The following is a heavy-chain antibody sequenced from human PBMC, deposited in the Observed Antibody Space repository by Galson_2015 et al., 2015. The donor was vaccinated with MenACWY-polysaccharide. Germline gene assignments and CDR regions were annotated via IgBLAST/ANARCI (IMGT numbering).Heavy chain of an antibody. V-gene: IGHV3-7*01. CDR1: GFTFSSYW. CDR2: IKQDGSEK. CDR3: ARDSGRGGTSY. D-gene: IGHD4-23*01. J-gene: IGHJ4*02. Sequence: SLRLSYAASGFTFSSYWMSWVRQAPGKGLEWVANIKQDGSEKYYVDSVKGRFTISRDNAKNSLYLQMNSLRGEDTAVYYCARDSGRGGTSYWGQGTLVTVSS.